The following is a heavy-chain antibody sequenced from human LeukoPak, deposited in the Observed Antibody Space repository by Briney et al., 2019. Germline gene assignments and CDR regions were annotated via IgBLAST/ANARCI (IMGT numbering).Heavy chain of an antibody. V-gene: IGHV3-30*18. J-gene: IGHJ4*02. D-gene: IGHD3-22*01. CDR2: ISYDGSNK. CDR1: GFTFSSYG. CDR3: AKDNHPNYYDSSGPFDY. Sequence: PGGSLRLSCAASGFTFSSYGMHWVRQAPGKGLEWVAVISYDGSNKYYADSVKGRFTISRDNSKNTLYLQMNSLRAEDTAVYYCAKDNHPNYYDSSGPFDYWGQGTLVTVSS.